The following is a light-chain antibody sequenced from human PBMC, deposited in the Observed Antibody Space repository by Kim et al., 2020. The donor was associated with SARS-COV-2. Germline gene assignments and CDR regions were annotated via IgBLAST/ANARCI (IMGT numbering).Light chain of an antibody. CDR1: QSVDPSS. J-gene: IGKJ5*01. Sequence: PGERPPLSCRASQSVDPSSLAWYHQNPGQPPKLLIYDGSTRATGIPDRFSATESATDFTLTISRLEPEDFGVYYCQQYGYSPPITFGQGTRLEIK. CDR2: DGS. CDR3: QQYGYSPPIT. V-gene: IGKV3-20*01.